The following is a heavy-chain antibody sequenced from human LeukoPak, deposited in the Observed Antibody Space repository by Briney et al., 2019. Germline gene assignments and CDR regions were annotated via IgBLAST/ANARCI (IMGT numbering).Heavy chain of an antibody. Sequence: SVKVSCKASRGTFSSYAISWVRQAPGQGLEWMGGIIPIFGTANYAQKFQGRVTITADESTSTAYMELSSLRSGDTAVYYCARAITIFGVVITPLSYGMDVWGQGTTVTVSS. V-gene: IGHV1-69*13. D-gene: IGHD3-3*01. CDR3: ARAITIFGVVITPLSYGMDV. CDR2: IIPIFGTA. J-gene: IGHJ6*02. CDR1: RGTFSSYA.